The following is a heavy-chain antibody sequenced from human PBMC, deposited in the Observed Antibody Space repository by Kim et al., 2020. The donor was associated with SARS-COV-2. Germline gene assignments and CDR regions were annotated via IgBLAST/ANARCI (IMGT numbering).Heavy chain of an antibody. CDR2: ISYDGSNK. CDR3: ARGPVFGELLSSGKGFDP. J-gene: IGHJ5*02. CDR1: GFTFTSYA. D-gene: IGHD3-10*02. Sequence: GGSLRLSCAASGFTFTSYAMHWVRQAPGKGLEWVAVISYDGSNKYYADSVKGRFTISRDNSKNTLYLQMNSLRAEDTSVYYCARGPVFGELLSSGKGFDP. V-gene: IGHV3-30*04.